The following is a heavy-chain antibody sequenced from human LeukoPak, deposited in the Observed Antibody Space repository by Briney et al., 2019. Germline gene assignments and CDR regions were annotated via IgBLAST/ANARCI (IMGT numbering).Heavy chain of an antibody. D-gene: IGHD2-8*01. Sequence: PGGSLRLSCAASRFTFSSYGMHWVRQAPGKGLEGVAFIRYDGSNKYYADSVKGRFTISRDNSKNTLYLQMNSLRAEDTAVYYCAKSGPYCTNGVCFFDYWGQGTLVTVPS. CDR2: IRYDGSNK. CDR1: RFTFSSYG. CDR3: AKSGPYCTNGVCFFDY. J-gene: IGHJ4*02. V-gene: IGHV3-30*02.